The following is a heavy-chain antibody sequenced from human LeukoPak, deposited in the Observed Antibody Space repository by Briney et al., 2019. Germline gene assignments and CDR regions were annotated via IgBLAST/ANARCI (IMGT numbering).Heavy chain of an antibody. CDR2: INPTSGGT. J-gene: IGHJ3*02. D-gene: IGHD3-22*01. CDR3: ARYYYDSSGYHDAFDI. CDR1: GYTFTGYY. V-gene: IGHV1-2*02. Sequence: ASVTVSCKASGYTFTGYYMHWVRQAPGQGLEWMGWINPTSGGTNYAQKFQGRVTMTRDTSISTAYMELSRLRSDDTAVYYCARYYYDSSGYHDAFDIWGQGTMVTVSS.